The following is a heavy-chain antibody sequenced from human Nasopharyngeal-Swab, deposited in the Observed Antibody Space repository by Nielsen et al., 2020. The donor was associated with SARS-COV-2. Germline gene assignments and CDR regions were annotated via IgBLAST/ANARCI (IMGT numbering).Heavy chain of an antibody. V-gene: IGHV3-30*18. Sequence: GGSLRLSCAASGFTFSSYGMHWVRQAPGKGLERVALISYDGSNKYYADSVKGRFTISRDNSKNTLYLQMNSLRAEDTAVYYCAKVYGGSEFDPWGQGTLVTVSS. CDR3: AKVYGGSEFDP. J-gene: IGHJ5*02. CDR2: ISYDGSNK. D-gene: IGHD4-23*01. CDR1: GFTFSSYG.